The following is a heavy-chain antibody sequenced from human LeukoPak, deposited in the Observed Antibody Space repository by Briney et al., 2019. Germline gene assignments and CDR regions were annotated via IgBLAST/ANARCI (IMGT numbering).Heavy chain of an antibody. J-gene: IGHJ4*02. V-gene: IGHV4-59*01. CDR2: IYYSGST. Sequence: KPSETPSLTCTVSGGSISSYYWGLIRQPPRKGLEWIGYIYYSGSTNYNPSLKSRVTISVDTSKNQFSLKLSSVTAADTAVYYCARTSGTSFDCWGQGTLVTVSS. CDR1: GGSISSYY. CDR3: ARTSGTSFDC. D-gene: IGHD1-14*01.